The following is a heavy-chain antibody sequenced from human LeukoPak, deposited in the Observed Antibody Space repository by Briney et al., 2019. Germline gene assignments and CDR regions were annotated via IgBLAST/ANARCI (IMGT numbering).Heavy chain of an antibody. CDR1: GFTFSSYA. CDR3: ARSMVRGVIITFPPAIINWFDP. D-gene: IGHD3-10*01. Sequence: PGGSLRLSCAASGFTFSSYAMGWVRQAPGKGLEWVSAISGRGVGTFYADSVKGRFTISRDNAKNSLYLQMNSLRAEDTAVYYCARSMVRGVIITFPPAIINWFDPWGQGTLVTVSS. J-gene: IGHJ5*02. V-gene: IGHV3-23*01. CDR2: ISGRGVGT.